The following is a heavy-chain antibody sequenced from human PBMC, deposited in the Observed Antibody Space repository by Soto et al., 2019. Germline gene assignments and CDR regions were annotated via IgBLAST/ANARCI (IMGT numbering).Heavy chain of an antibody. D-gene: IGHD2-15*01. CDR2: IDWDDDK. Sequence: GSGATLVNPAQTLTLTCTFSGFSLSSGGMCVSWIRQPPGKALEWIARIDWDDDKYYRRTLKTRLSISKDTSKNQVVLTMTNMDPVDTATYYCARTPRYCSGGSCYPWAFDVWGQGTEVTVSS. CDR3: ARTPRYCSGGSCYPWAFDV. V-gene: IGHV2-70*10. CDR1: GFSLSSGGMC. J-gene: IGHJ3*01.